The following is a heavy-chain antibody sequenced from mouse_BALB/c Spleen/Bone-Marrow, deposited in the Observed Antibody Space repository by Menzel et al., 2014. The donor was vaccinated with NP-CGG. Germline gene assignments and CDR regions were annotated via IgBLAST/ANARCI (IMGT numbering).Heavy chain of an antibody. CDR1: GFTFSSFG. V-gene: IGHV5-17*02. J-gene: IGHJ3*01. CDR3: ARGGNFAWFAY. D-gene: IGHD2-1*01. Sequence: EVKLMESGGGLVQPGGSRKLSCAASGFTFSSFGMHWVRQAPEKGLEWVAYISSGSRTIYYADTVKGRFTISRDNPKNTLFLQMTSLRSEDTAVYYCARGGNFAWFAYWGQGTLVTVSA. CDR2: ISSGSRTI.